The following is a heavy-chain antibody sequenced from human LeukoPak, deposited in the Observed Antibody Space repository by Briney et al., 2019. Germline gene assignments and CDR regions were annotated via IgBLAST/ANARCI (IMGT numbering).Heavy chain of an antibody. CDR3: ARYYDPPVGDAFDL. J-gene: IGHJ3*01. D-gene: IGHD3-16*01. Sequence: PGGSLRLSCAVSGFRFGSDWMSWVRQAPGKGLEWVANISPDGSEKFYVDAVKGRFIISRDNGKNSLYLQLNSLRADDTAVYYCARYYDPPVGDAFDLWGRGTMATVSS. CDR1: GFRFGSDW. CDR2: ISPDGSEK. V-gene: IGHV3-7*01.